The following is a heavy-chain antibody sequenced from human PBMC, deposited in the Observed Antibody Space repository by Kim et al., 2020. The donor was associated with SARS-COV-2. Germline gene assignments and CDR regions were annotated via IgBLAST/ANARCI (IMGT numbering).Heavy chain of an antibody. Sequence: GGSLRLSCAASGFTFSSYWMHWVRQAPGKGLVWVSRINSDGSSTSYADSVKGRFTISRDNAKNTLYLQMNSLRAEDTAVYYCARENVDTAMVTFGYYYGMDVWGQGTTVTVSS. V-gene: IGHV3-74*01. J-gene: IGHJ6*02. CDR1: GFTFSSYW. D-gene: IGHD5-18*01. CDR3: ARENVDTAMVTFGYYYGMDV. CDR2: INSDGSST.